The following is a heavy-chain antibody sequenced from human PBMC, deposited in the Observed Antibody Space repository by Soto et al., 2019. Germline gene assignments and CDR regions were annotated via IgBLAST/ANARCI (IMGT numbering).Heavy chain of an antibody. Sequence: SETLSLTCTVSGGSISSSSYYWGWIRQPPGKGLEWIGSIYYSGSTYYNPSLKSRVTISVDTSKNQFSLKLSSVTAADTAVYYCARRGRLHLGELSYFDYWGQGTLVTVSS. CDR3: ARRGRLHLGELSYFDY. CDR2: IYYSGST. V-gene: IGHV4-39*01. D-gene: IGHD3-16*02. J-gene: IGHJ4*02. CDR1: GGSISSSSYY.